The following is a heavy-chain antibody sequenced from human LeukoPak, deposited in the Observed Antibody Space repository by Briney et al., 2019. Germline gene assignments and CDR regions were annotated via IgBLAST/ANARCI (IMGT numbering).Heavy chain of an antibody. Sequence: SETLSLTCAVYGGSFSGYYWSWIRPSPGKGREGIGEINHSGSTNYSPSLKSRATISVDTRKNQCSLRLSSVTAADTAVYYCARGDGRQQLVLVYWGQGTLVTVSS. J-gene: IGHJ4*02. CDR2: INHSGST. CDR3: ARGDGRQQLVLVY. CDR1: GGSFSGYY. V-gene: IGHV4-34*01. D-gene: IGHD6-13*01.